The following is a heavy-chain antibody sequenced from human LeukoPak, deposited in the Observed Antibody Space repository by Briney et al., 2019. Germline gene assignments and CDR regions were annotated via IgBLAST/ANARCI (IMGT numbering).Heavy chain of an antibody. V-gene: IGHV4-61*02. CDR3: ARDREEETEYYDISTGYPHWYFDL. CDR1: GGSVNSDSYY. D-gene: IGHD3-9*01. Sequence: SETLSLTCTVSGGSVNSDSYYWTWIRQPAGKGLEWIGRIYTSGSTNYNPSLKSRVTISVDTSKNQFSLQVTSVTAADTAIYYCARDREEETEYYDISTGYPHWYFDLWGRGTRITVSS. J-gene: IGHJ2*01. CDR2: IYTSGST.